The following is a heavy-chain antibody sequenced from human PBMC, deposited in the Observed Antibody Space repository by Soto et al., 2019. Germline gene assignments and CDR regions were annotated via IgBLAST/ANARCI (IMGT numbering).Heavy chain of an antibody. CDR1: GFTFSSYS. D-gene: IGHD3-22*01. J-gene: IGHJ6*02. CDR3: ARDRKDSSGYGYPYGMDV. Sequence: EVQLVESGGGLVQPGGSLRLSCAASGFTFSSYSMNWVRQAPGKGLEWDSYISSSSSTIYYADSVKGRFTISRDNAKNSLYLQMNSLRDEDTAVYYCARDRKDSSGYGYPYGMDVWGQGTTVTVSS. CDR2: ISSSSSTI. V-gene: IGHV3-48*02.